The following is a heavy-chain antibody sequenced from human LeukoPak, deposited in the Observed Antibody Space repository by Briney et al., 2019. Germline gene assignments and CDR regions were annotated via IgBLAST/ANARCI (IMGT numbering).Heavy chain of an antibody. CDR1: GGSFSGYY. V-gene: IGHV4-34*01. J-gene: IGHJ6*02. D-gene: IGHD6-6*01. Sequence: SETLSLTCAVYGGSFSGYYWSWIRQPPGKGLEWIGEINYSGSTNYNPSLKSRVTISVDTSNNQFSLKLSAVTAADPAVYYCARGRIMRRWDYSSSSRGYYYYGMDVWGQGTTVTVPS. CDR2: INYSGST. CDR3: ARGRIMRRWDYSSSSRGYYYYGMDV.